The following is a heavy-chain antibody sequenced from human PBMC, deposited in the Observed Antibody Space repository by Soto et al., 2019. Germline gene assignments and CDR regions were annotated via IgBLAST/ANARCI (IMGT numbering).Heavy chain of an antibody. D-gene: IGHD3-3*01. Sequence: QVQLRESGPGLVKPSGTLSLTCAVSGVPMTNTNWWSWVRQPPGKGLEWIGEVFHGGTTNYNPSLKNRVTISVDKSKNQFSLKLTSVTAADTAVYYCVSSLNYDFWRDGGRHFYFDYWGRGILATVSS. CDR2: VFHGGTT. CDR3: VSSLNYDFWRDGGRHFYFDY. CDR1: GVPMTNTNW. V-gene: IGHV4-4*02. J-gene: IGHJ4*02.